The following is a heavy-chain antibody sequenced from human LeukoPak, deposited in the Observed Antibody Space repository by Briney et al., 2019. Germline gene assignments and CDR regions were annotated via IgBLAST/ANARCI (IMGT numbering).Heavy chain of an antibody. CDR3: ARFRSQWLASNWFDP. V-gene: IGHV4-39*07. Sequence: SETLSLTCTVSGGSISSDTYYWGWIRQPPGKGLEWIGNIYYSGSTYYNPSLKSRVTISVDTSKNQFSLKLSSVTAADTAVYYCARFRSQWLASNWFDPWGQGTLVTVSS. CDR2: IYYSGST. J-gene: IGHJ5*02. CDR1: GGSISSDTYY. D-gene: IGHD6-19*01.